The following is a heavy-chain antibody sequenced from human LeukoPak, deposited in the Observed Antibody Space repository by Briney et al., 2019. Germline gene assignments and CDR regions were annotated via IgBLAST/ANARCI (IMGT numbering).Heavy chain of an antibody. D-gene: IGHD3-10*01. V-gene: IGHV4-34*01. Sequence: PSETLSLTCAVYGGSFSGYYWSWIRQPPGKGLEWIGEINHSGSTNYNPSLKSRVTISVDTSKNQFSLKLSSVTAADTAVYYCARGSGLPRSTGPGDYWGQGTLVNVSS. CDR1: GGSFSGYY. CDR2: INHSGST. J-gene: IGHJ4*02. CDR3: ARGSGLPRSTGPGDY.